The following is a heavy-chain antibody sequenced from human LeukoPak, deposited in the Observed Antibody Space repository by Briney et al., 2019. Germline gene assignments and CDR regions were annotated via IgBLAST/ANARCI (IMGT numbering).Heavy chain of an antibody. CDR2: ISYDGSNK. D-gene: IGHD6-13*01. V-gene: IGHV3-30*04. Sequence: GRSLRLSCAASGFTFSGSAMHWVRQAPGKGLEWVAVISYDGSNKYYADSVKGRFTISRDNSKNTLYLQMNSLRAEDTAVYYCARDGNSSSWYYYYYYYYYMDVWGKGTTVTVSS. CDR1: GFTFSGSA. CDR3: ARDGNSSSWYYYYYYYYYMDV. J-gene: IGHJ6*03.